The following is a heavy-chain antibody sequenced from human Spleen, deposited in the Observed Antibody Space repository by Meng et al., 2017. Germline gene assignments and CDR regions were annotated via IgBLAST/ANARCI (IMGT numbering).Heavy chain of an antibody. CDR3: ARDSPPTDFFWYFDL. CDR1: GGSISSGGYY. J-gene: IGHJ2*01. D-gene: IGHD3/OR15-3a*01. Sequence: VPLQESGPGLVKPSQTLSLTCTVSGGSISSGGYYWSWSRQHPGKGLEWIGYIYYSGSTYYNPSLKSRVTISVDTSKNQFSLKLSSVTAADTAVYYCARDSPPTDFFWYFDLWGRGTLVTVSS. V-gene: IGHV4-31*03. CDR2: IYYSGST.